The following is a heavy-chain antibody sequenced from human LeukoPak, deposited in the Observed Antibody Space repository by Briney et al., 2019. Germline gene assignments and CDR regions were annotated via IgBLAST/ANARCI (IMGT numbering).Heavy chain of an antibody. D-gene: IGHD2-15*01. J-gene: IGHJ6*02. V-gene: IGHV3-23*01. Sequence: PGGSLRLSCAASGFTFSSYAMSWVRQAPGKGLEWVSAISGSGGSTYYADSVKGRFTISRDNAKNSLYLQMNSLRAEDTAVYYCARELVVVVAATVYYGMDVWGQGTTVTVSS. CDR1: GFTFSSYA. CDR3: ARELVVVVAATVYYGMDV. CDR2: ISGSGGST.